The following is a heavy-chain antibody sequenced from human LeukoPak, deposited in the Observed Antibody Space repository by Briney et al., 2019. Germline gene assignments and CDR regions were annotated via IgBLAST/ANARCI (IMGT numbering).Heavy chain of an antibody. V-gene: IGHV3-48*01. CDR2: IGIDSGKT. CDR3: ARDHNYAFDN. J-gene: IGHJ4*02. CDR1: GFPFIEYS. D-gene: IGHD1-1*01. Sequence: GGSLRLSCTTSGFPFIEYSMNWVRQVPGKGLEWIAYIGIDSGKTRYADSVRGRFTISADKTGNSLYLQMNSLRVEDTAVYFCARDHNYAFDNWGQGTLVSVAS.